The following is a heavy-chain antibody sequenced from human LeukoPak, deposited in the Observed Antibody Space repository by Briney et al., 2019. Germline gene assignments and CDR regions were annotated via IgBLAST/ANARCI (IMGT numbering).Heavy chain of an antibody. D-gene: IGHD3-22*01. V-gene: IGHV3-30*18. CDR1: GFSFSSYG. J-gene: IGHJ4*02. CDR2: ISYDGSNK. CDR3: AKGGYYDSSGLLFDY. Sequence: GGSLRLSCAASGFSFSSYGMHWVRQAPGKGLEWVAVISYDGSNKYYADSVKGRFTISRDNSKNTLYLQMNSLRAEDTAVYYCAKGGYYDSSGLLFDYWGQGTLVTVSS.